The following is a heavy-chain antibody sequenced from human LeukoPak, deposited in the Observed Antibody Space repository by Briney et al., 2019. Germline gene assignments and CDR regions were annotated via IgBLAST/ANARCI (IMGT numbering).Heavy chain of an antibody. Sequence: PGGSLTLSCAASGFTFSYHWMTWVRQAPGKGLEGVANIKNDGAVKNYVDSVKGRFTISRDNAKDSLYLQMNSLRAEDTAVYYCAKDSYSKGDFWGQGVLVTVSS. J-gene: IGHJ4*02. CDR1: GFTFSYHW. V-gene: IGHV3-7*01. D-gene: IGHD6-13*01. CDR3: AKDSYSKGDF. CDR2: IKNDGAVK.